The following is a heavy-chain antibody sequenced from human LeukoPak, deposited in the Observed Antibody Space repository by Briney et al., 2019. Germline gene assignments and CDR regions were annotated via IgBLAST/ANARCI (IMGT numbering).Heavy chain of an antibody. D-gene: IGHD5-12*01. Sequence: SETLSLTCTVSGGSLSSYYLSWIRQPAGKGLEWIGRIYTSGSTNYNPSLKGRVTMSVDTSKNQFSLKLSSVTAADTAVYYCARVYGSGYDFRGAFDIWGQGKMVTVSS. V-gene: IGHV4-4*07. CDR3: ARVYGSGYDFRGAFDI. J-gene: IGHJ3*02. CDR1: GGSLSSYY. CDR2: IYTSGST.